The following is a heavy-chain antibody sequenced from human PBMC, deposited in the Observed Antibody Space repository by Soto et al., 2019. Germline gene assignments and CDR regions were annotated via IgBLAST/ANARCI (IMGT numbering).Heavy chain of an antibody. CDR2: IIPIFGTA. Sequence: QVQLVESGAEVKKPGSSVKVSCKASGGTFSSYAISWVRQAPGQGLEWMGGIIPIFGTANYAQKFQGRVTITADESTSTAYMELSSLRSEDTAVYYCARETTVRPSVSYYFDYWGQGTLVTVSS. CDR3: ARETTVRPSVSYYFDY. V-gene: IGHV1-69*01. J-gene: IGHJ4*02. CDR1: GGTFSSYA. D-gene: IGHD1-1*01.